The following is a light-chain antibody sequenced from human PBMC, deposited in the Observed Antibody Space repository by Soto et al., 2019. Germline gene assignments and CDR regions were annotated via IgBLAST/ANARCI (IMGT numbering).Light chain of an antibody. CDR2: DAS. CDR1: QGISNS. V-gene: IGKV1-27*01. Sequence: DTQMTQSPSSLSASVGDRVTITCRASQGISNSLAWYQQEPGKVPKLLIYDASTLQSGVSSRFSGSGSGTDFTLTISSLQPEDVATYYCQKYDSAPEAFGQGTKVEIK. CDR3: QKYDSAPEA. J-gene: IGKJ1*01.